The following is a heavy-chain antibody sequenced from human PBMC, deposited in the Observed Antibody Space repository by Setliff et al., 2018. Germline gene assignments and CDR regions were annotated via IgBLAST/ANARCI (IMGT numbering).Heavy chain of an antibody. D-gene: IGHD3-3*01. Sequence: SETLSLTCTVSGGSISRGSYYWSWIRQPAGKGLEWIGSIYYSGSTYYNPSLKSRVTISVDTSKNQFSLKLSSVTAADTAVYYCARRTEYYKFWSGYYDYWGQGTLVTVSS. J-gene: IGHJ4*02. CDR1: GGSISRGSYY. CDR2: IYYSGST. V-gene: IGHV4-39*07. CDR3: ARRTEYYKFWSGYYDY.